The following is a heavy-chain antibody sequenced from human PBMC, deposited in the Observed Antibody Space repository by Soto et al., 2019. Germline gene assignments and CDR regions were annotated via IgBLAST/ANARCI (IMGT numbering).Heavy chain of an antibody. CDR3: ARQSTGVNMVRGVPLDY. Sequence: EVQLVQSGAEVKKPGESLKISCKGSGYSFTSYWIGWVRQMPGKGLEWMGIIYPGDSDTRYSPSFQGQVTISADKSISTAYLQWRSLKASETAMYYCARQSTGVNMVRGVPLDYWGQGTLVTVSS. D-gene: IGHD3-10*01. V-gene: IGHV5-51*01. J-gene: IGHJ4*02. CDR1: GYSFTSYW. CDR2: IYPGDSDT.